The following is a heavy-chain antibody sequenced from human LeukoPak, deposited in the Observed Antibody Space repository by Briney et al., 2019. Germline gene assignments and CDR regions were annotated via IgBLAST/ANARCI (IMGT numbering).Heavy chain of an antibody. V-gene: IGHV4-4*07. Sequence: SSETLSLTCTVSGAFINRYYWSWMRQPAGKGLEWIGRIYGTGSTKYNPSLKSRVTMSVDTSKNQFSLRLTSVTAADTAVYYCARTYFYDDGSVSYGDYFDYWGQGALVTV. CDR3: ARTYFYDDGSVSYGDYFDY. J-gene: IGHJ4*02. CDR2: IYGTGST. D-gene: IGHD3-22*01. CDR1: GAFINRYY.